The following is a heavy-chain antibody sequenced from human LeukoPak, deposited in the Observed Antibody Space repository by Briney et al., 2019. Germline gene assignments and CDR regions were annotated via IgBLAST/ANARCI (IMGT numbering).Heavy chain of an antibody. J-gene: IGHJ3*02. CDR3: ARDQLESQLGDAFDI. D-gene: IGHD1-1*01. CDR1: GGTFSSYA. V-gene: IGHV1-69*04. Sequence: SVKVSCKASGGTFSSYAISWVRQAPGQGLEWMGRIIPILGIANYAQKFQGRVTITADKSTSTAYMELSSLRSEDTAVYYCARDQLESQLGDAFDIWGQGTMVTVSS. CDR2: IIPILGIA.